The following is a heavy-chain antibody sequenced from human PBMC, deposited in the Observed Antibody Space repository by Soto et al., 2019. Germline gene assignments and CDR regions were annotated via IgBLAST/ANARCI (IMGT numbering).Heavy chain of an antibody. J-gene: IGHJ4*01. CDR3: VSRIPSWAFDY. D-gene: IGHD3-16*01. CDR1: GFTVITNY. Sequence: GGSLSLSCRVSGFTVITNYMYWVRQPPGRGLEWVSAMYVGGDIHYADSVKGRFTISRDTSPNTLCLRMYKLGVEDTAVYFCVSRIPSWAFDYWGQVTLVTVYS. CDR2: MYVGGDI. V-gene: IGHV3-53*01.